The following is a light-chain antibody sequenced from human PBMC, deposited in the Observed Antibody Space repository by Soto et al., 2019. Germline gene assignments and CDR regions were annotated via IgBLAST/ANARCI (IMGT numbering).Light chain of an antibody. CDR2: GAS. V-gene: IGKV3-15*01. CDR3: QYHGSSPIT. J-gene: IGKJ5*01. Sequence: VMTQAPATLSVSPGERATLSCRASQTINNNVAWYQLKDGQVPRLVIYGASTRATDIPARFSGSGSGTEFTLTISSLQSEDFALFYCQYHGSSPITFGQGTRLEIK. CDR1: QTINNN.